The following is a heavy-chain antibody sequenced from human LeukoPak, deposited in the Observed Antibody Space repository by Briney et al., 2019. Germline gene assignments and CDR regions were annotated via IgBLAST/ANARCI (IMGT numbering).Heavy chain of an antibody. J-gene: IGHJ4*02. V-gene: IGHV3-7*01. CDR3: ARDVWTGVAVSDY. Sequence: GGSLRLPCVASGFTFSSYWMTWVRQAPGKGLEWLANIKEDGSIQYYLDSVRGRFTISRDKAKTSVYLQLNSLRADDTAVYYCARDVWTGVAVSDYWGQGTLVTVSS. CDR1: GFTFSSYW. D-gene: IGHD6-19*01. CDR2: IKEDGSIQ.